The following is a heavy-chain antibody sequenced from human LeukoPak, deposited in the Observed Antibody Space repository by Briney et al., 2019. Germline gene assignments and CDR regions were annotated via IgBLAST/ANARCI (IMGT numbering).Heavy chain of an antibody. CDR3: AREDFTYPTSGPFDP. V-gene: IGHV4-61*02. Sequence: ASETLSLTCTVSGGSISSGSYYWSWIRQPAGKGLEWIGRIYTSGSTNYNPSLKSRVTISVDTSKNQFSLKLNSVTAADTAVYYCAREDFTYPTSGPFDPWGQGTLVTVSS. CDR1: GGSISSGSYY. CDR2: IYTSGST. D-gene: IGHD3/OR15-3a*01. J-gene: IGHJ5*02.